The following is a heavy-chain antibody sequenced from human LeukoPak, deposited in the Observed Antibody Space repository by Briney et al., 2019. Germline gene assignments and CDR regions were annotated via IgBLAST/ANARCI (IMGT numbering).Heavy chain of an antibody. Sequence: ASVKASCKASGGTFSSYAISWVRQAPGQGLEWMGRIIPIFGTANYAQKFQGRVTITTDESTSTAYMELSSLRSEDTAVCYCARYYYDSQAFDYWGQGTLVTVSS. CDR2: IIPIFGTA. CDR1: GGTFSSYA. D-gene: IGHD3-22*01. J-gene: IGHJ4*02. V-gene: IGHV1-69*05. CDR3: ARYYYDSQAFDY.